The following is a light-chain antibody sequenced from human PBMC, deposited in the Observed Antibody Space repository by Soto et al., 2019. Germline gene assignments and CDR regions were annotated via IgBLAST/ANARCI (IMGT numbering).Light chain of an antibody. CDR2: DAF. Sequence: EVVLTQSPATLSLSPGEEATLSCRASQSVNSYLAWYQQKPGQAPRLLIYDAFNRATGIPARFSGSGSGTDFPLTISSLEPEDFAVYYCQQRSNWPLTFGGGTKVEIK. V-gene: IGKV3-11*01. J-gene: IGKJ4*01. CDR1: QSVNSY. CDR3: QQRSNWPLT.